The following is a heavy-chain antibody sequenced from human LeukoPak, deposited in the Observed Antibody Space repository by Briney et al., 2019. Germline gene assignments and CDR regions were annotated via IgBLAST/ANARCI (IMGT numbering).Heavy chain of an antibody. CDR2: FDPEDGET. J-gene: IGHJ4*02. Sequence: ASVKVSCKVSGYTLTELSMHWVRQAPGQGIEWMGGFDPEDGETIYAQKFQGRVTMTEDTSTDTAYMELSSLRSEDTAVYYCATTGIIGAIVVVPAAMDYWGQGTPVTVSS. CDR1: GYTLTELS. D-gene: IGHD2-2*01. CDR3: ATTGIIGAIVVVPAAMDY. V-gene: IGHV1-24*01.